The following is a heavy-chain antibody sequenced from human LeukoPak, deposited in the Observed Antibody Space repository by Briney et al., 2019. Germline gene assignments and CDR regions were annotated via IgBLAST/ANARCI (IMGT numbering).Heavy chain of an antibody. CDR3: ARSDFPYGMDV. D-gene: IGHD3-3*01. CDR2: ISSSSSYI. CDR1: GFTFSSYS. J-gene: IGHJ6*02. V-gene: IGHV3-21*01. Sequence: GGSLRLSCAASGFTFSSYSMNWVRQAPGKGLEWVSSISSSSSYIYYADSVKGRFTISRDNAKNSLYLQMNSLRVEDTAVYYCARSDFPYGMDVWGQGTTVTVSS.